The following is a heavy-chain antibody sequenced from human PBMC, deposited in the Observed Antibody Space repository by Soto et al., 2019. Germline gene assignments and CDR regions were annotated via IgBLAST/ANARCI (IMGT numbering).Heavy chain of an antibody. J-gene: IGHJ6*02. D-gene: IGHD3-22*01. Sequence: ASVKVSCKASGYTFTSYDINWVRQAPGQGLEWMGWMNPNSGNTGYAQKFQGRVTMTRNTSISTAYMELSSLRSEDTAVYYCARGPNYYYSSGYHGNGMAVWAQGTTVPVSS. V-gene: IGHV1-8*01. CDR2: MNPNSGNT. CDR1: GYTFTSYD. CDR3: ARGPNYYYSSGYHGNGMAV.